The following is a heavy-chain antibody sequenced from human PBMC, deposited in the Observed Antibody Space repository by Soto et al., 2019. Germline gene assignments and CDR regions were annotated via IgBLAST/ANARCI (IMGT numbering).Heavy chain of an antibody. CDR3: ARVLRGPVYYFDY. J-gene: IGHJ4*02. CDR1: GGSISSGDYY. V-gene: IGHV4-30-4*01. D-gene: IGHD3-16*01. CDR2: IYYSGST. Sequence: QVQLQESGPGLVKPSQTLSLTCTVSGGSISSGDYYWSWIRQPPGKGLEWIGYIYYSGSTYYNPSLKSRVXXSXDXXKNQFSLKLSSVTAADTAVYYCARVLRGPVYYFDYWGQGTLVTVSS.